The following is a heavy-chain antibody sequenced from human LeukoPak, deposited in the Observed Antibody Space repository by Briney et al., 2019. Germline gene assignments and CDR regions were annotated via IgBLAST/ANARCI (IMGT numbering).Heavy chain of an antibody. V-gene: IGHV1-18*04. D-gene: IGHD6-19*01. CDR2: ISAYNGNT. J-gene: IGHJ4*02. Sequence: GASVKVSCKASGYTFTGYYMHWVRQAPGQGLEWMGWISAYNGNTNYAQKLQGRVTMTTDTSTSTAYMELRSLRSDDTAVYYCARGDFFNSSGWYGGSFDYWGQGTLVTVSS. CDR1: GYTFTGYY. CDR3: ARGDFFNSSGWYGGSFDY.